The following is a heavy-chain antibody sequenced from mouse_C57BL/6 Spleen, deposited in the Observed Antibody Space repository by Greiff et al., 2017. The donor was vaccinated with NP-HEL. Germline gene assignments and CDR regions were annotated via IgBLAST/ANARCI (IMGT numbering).Heavy chain of an antibody. CDR1: GYTFTSYW. Sequence: QVQLQQPGAELVRPGSSVKLSCKASGYTFTSYWMDWVKQRPGQGLEWIGNIYPSDSETHYNQKFKDKATLTVDKSSSTAYMQLSSLTSEDSAVYYCAREDGRRGNYAMDDWGQGTSVTVSS. CDR2: IYPSDSET. V-gene: IGHV1-61*01. D-gene: IGHD1-1*01. J-gene: IGHJ4*01. CDR3: AREDGRRGNYAMDD.